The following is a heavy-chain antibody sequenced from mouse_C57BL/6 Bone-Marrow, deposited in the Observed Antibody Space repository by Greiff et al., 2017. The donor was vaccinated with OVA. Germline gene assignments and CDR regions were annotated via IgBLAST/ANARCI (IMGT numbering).Heavy chain of an antibody. V-gene: IGHV1-59*01. CDR3: ARSGIYEAY. CDR1: GYTFTSYW. D-gene: IGHD1-1*01. CDR2: IDPSDSYT. Sequence: QVQLQQPGAELVRPGTSVKLSCKASGYTFTSYWMHWVKQRPGQGLEWIGVIDPSDSYTNYNQKFKGKATLTVDTSSSTAYMQLSSLTSEDSAVYYCARSGIYEAYWGQGTLVTVSA. J-gene: IGHJ3*01.